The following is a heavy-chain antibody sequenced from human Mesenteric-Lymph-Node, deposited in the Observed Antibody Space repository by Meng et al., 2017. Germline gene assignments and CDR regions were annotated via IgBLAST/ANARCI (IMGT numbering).Heavy chain of an antibody. CDR2: IYYSGRT. D-gene: IGHD3-10*01. Sequence: QLQLQESGPGLVKPSETLSLTFTASGGSISSSTYYWGWIRQPPGKGLEWIGSIYYSGRTYYNPSLKSRVTMSVDTSKNQFSLKLSSVTAADTAVYYCARLWFGERPPDYWGQGTLVTVSS. CDR1: GGSISSSTYY. V-gene: IGHV4-39*01. J-gene: IGHJ4*02. CDR3: ARLWFGERPPDY.